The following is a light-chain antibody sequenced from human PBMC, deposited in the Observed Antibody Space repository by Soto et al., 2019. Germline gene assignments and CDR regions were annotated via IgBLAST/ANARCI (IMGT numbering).Light chain of an antibody. Sequence: VVMTQSPLSLPVTLGQPASLSCRSNQSLVHSDGIAYFSWFQQRPGRSPRRLIYKVSNRDSGVPARFSGSGSGTDFAMKISRVVAEDVGVYYWMQGTHCPITFGQGTRLEIK. CDR1: QSLVHSDGIAY. J-gene: IGKJ5*01. V-gene: IGKV2-30*02. CDR2: KVS. CDR3: MQGTHCPIT.